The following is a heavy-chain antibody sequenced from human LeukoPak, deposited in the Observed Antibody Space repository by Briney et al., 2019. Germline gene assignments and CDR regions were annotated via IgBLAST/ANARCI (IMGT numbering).Heavy chain of an antibody. CDR2: IYYSGST. CDR3: ARSFYGSGTYGDYYFDY. V-gene: IGHV4-39*01. Sequence: SETLSLTCTVSGGSISSSNYYWGWIRQPPGKGLEWIGSIYYSGSTYYNPSLKSRVTISVDMSKNQFSLKLSSVTAADTAVYYCARSFYGSGTYGDYYFDYWGQGTLVTVSS. CDR1: GGSISSSNYY. D-gene: IGHD3-10*01. J-gene: IGHJ4*02.